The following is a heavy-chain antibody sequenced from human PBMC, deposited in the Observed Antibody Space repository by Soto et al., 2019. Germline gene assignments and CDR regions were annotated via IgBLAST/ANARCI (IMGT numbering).Heavy chain of an antibody. D-gene: IGHD6-13*01. J-gene: IGHJ6*02. Sequence: SETLSLTCAVYGGSFSGYYWSWIRQPPGKGLGWIGEINHSGSTNYNPSLKSRVTISVDTSKNQFSLKLSSVTAADTAVYYCARRKAAPGTFLSLYYYGMDVSGRGTKVTVSS. CDR1: GGSFSGYY. CDR2: INHSGST. V-gene: IGHV4-34*01. CDR3: ARRKAAPGTFLSLYYYGMDV.